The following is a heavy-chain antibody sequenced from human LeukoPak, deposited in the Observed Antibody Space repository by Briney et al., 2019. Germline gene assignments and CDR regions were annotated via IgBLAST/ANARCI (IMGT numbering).Heavy chain of an antibody. CDR2: IYYSGST. Sequence: SEALSLTCTVSGGSISSSSYYWGWIRQPPGKGLEWIGSIYYSGSTYYNPSLKSRVTISVDTSKNQFSLKLSSVTAADTAVYYCARLGYYDSSGTGDYWGQGTLVTVSS. J-gene: IGHJ4*02. CDR3: ARLGYYDSSGTGDY. V-gene: IGHV4-39*01. D-gene: IGHD3-22*01. CDR1: GGSISSSSYY.